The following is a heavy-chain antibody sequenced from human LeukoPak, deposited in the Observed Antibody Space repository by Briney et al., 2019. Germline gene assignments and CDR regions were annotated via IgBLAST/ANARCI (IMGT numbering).Heavy chain of an antibody. D-gene: IGHD2-8*01. CDR1: GGSISSYY. V-gene: IGHV4-59*01. CDR3: ARQTVVLARFDY. J-gene: IGHJ4*02. CDR2: IYYSGST. Sequence: SETLSLTCTVSGGSISSYYWSWIRQPPGKGLEWIGYIYYSGSTNYNPSLKSRVTISVDTSKNQFSLELSSVTAADTAVYYCARQTVVLARFDYWGQGTLVTVSS.